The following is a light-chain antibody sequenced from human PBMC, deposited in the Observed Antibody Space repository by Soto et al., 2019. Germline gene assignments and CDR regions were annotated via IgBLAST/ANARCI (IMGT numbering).Light chain of an antibody. CDR3: QQPSYWPFT. CDR2: DAS. V-gene: IGKV3-11*01. CDR1: QSVSSH. Sequence: EIVLTQSPATLSLSPGERATLSCRASQSVSSHLASYQQKPGQAPSLLIYDASNRATGIPARFSGTGSGKNITLTTSSLAVDDFAVYSKQQPSYWPFTVGQGTRLEIK. J-gene: IGKJ5*01.